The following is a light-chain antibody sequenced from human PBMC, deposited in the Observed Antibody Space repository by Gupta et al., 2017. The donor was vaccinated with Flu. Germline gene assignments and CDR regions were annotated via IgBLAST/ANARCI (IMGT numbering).Light chain of an antibody. V-gene: IGKV1-33*01. J-gene: IGKJ4*01. CDR3: QQDYTLPKT. Sequence: DIQMTPSPSSLSASVGDRVTITCQASQDISNYLNWYQQKLGKAPKLLIYNASNLETGVPSRFSGSGSGTDFTFTISSLQPEDIATYYCQQDYTLPKTFGGGTKLRI. CDR2: NAS. CDR1: QDISNY.